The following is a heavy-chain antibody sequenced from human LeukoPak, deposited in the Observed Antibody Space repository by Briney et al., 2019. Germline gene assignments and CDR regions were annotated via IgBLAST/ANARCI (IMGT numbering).Heavy chain of an antibody. CDR1: GFTFSSYS. J-gene: IGHJ4*02. CDR2: ISTSSSYL. CDR3: ARERGGYYDSSGYDNFDY. D-gene: IGHD3-22*01. Sequence: GGSLRLSCAASGFTFSSYSMNWVRQAPGKGLEWVSSISTSSSYLYYADSVKGRSTISRDDAKNSLYLQMNSLRAEDTAVYYCARERGGYYDSSGYDNFDYWGQGTLVTVSS. V-gene: IGHV3-21*01.